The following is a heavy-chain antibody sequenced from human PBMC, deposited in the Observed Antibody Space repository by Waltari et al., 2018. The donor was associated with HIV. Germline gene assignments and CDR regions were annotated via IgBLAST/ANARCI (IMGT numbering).Heavy chain of an antibody. V-gene: IGHV1-18*01. CDR1: GYTFTRYG. J-gene: IGHJ4*02. CDR2: ISAYNGNR. D-gene: IGHD3-9*01. CDR3: ARYPEAFDWLLGPYYFDS. Sequence: QVQLVQSGAEVKKPGASVKVSCKASGYTFTRYGISWVRQAPGQGLEWMGWISAYNGNRNYAQKFQGRVNMTTDTSTITAYMELRSLRSDDTAVYYCARYPEAFDWLLGPYYFDSWGQGTLVTVSS.